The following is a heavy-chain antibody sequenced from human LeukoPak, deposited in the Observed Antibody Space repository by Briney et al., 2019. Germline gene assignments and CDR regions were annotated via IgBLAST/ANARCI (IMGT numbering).Heavy chain of an antibody. Sequence: PSQTLSLTCTVSGASINSGGYYWSWIRQHPGKGLEWLGYIYYSGSTYYNPSLKSRVNISLDTSKNQFSLKLSSVTAADTAVYYCARDLSGVISYWGQGTLVTVSS. CDR1: GASINSGGYY. J-gene: IGHJ4*02. D-gene: IGHD3-10*01. CDR3: ARDLSGVISY. CDR2: IYYSGST. V-gene: IGHV4-31*03.